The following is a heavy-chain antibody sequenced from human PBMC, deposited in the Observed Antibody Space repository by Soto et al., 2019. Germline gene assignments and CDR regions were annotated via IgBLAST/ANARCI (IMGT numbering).Heavy chain of an antibody. D-gene: IGHD3-22*01. CDR1: GGSISSYY. Sequence: PSETLSLTCTVSGGSISSYYWSWIRQPAGKGLEWIGRIYTSGSTNYNPSLKSRVTMSVDTSKNQFSLKLSSVTAADTAVYYCARDHEYYDSSGPNNWFDPWGQGTLVTVSS. CDR3: ARDHEYYDSSGPNNWFDP. V-gene: IGHV4-4*07. CDR2: IYTSGST. J-gene: IGHJ5*02.